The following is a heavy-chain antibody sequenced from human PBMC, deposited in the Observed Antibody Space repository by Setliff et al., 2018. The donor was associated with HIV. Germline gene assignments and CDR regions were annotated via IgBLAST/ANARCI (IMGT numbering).Heavy chain of an antibody. Sequence: PGGSLRLSCTAFGLTFSNYAMTWVRRAPGKGLEWVSTISGDGRETFYADSVKGRFTISRDNSRNTQFLKMNSLRAEDTAVYYCAKGGHYSFYDYWGQGTLVTVSS. CDR2: ISGDGRET. J-gene: IGHJ4*02. V-gene: IGHV3-23*01. CDR3: AKGGHYSFYDY. CDR1: GLTFSNYA. D-gene: IGHD4-4*01.